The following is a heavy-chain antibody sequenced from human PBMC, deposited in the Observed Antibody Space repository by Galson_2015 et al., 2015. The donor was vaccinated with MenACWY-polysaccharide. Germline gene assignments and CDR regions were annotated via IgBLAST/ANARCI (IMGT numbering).Heavy chain of an antibody. CDR1: GFTFDDYA. Sequence: SLRLSCAASGFTFDDYAMHWVRQAPGKGLEWVSGISWNSGSIGYADSVKGRFTISRDNAKNSLYLQMNSLRAEDTALYYCAKDSVDTAMGHSFDYWGQGTLVTVSS. D-gene: IGHD5-18*01. J-gene: IGHJ4*02. CDR2: ISWNSGSI. CDR3: AKDSVDTAMGHSFDY. V-gene: IGHV3-9*01.